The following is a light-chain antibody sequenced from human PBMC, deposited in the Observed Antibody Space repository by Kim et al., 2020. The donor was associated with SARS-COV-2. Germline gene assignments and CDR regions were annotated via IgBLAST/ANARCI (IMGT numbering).Light chain of an antibody. J-gene: IGKJ1*01. CDR2: GAY. CDR3: HQYGTWPWT. V-gene: IGKV3D-7*01. Sequence: SPGEGVTLPCRASQSVSSRYLSWYQHKPGQAPRLLIYGAYSRATGVPARFSGSGSGTEFTLTISSLQSDDVALYYCHQYGTWPWTFGQGTKVDIK. CDR1: QSVSSRY.